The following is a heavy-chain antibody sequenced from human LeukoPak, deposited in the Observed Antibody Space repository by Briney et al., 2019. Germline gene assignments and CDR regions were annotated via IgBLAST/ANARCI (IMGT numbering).Heavy chain of an antibody. Sequence: PSETLSLTCTVSGGSVNSGSYYWSWIRQPPGKGLEWIGEINHSGSTNYNPSLKSRVTISVDTSKSQFSLKLSSVTAADTAVYYCARLQLIVPITIFGVVKPTIQNWFDPWGQGTLVTVSS. CDR2: INHSGST. J-gene: IGHJ5*02. CDR3: ARLQLIVPITIFGVVKPTIQNWFDP. D-gene: IGHD3-3*01. V-gene: IGHV4-39*07. CDR1: GGSVNSGSYY.